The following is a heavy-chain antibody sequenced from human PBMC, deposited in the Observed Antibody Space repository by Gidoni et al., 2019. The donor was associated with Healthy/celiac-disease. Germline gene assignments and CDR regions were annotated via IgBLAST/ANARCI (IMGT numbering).Heavy chain of an antibody. CDR2: IYTSGST. D-gene: IGHD2-15*01. V-gene: IGHV4-4*07. Sequence: QVQLQESGPGLVKPSEALSLTCTVSGGSISSYYWSWIRQPAGQGLEWIGRIYTSGSTNYNPSLKSRVTMSVDTAKNQFSLKLSSGTAADTAVYYCARDSPKDIVVVVAARGWFDPWGQGTLVTVSS. CDR1: GGSISSYY. J-gene: IGHJ5*02. CDR3: ARDSPKDIVVVVAARGWFDP.